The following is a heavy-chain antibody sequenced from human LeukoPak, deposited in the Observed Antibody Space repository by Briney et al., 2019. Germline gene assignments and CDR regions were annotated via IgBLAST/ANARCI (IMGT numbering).Heavy chain of an antibody. CDR1: GGSFSAHY. J-gene: IGHJ4*02. CDR3: AREGRGYSGYHYYFDY. Sequence: SETLSLTCAVYGGSFSAHYWNWIRQVPGKGLEWIGGVNLSGSTNTNPSLKGRATLSVDTSKNQFSLKLSSVTAADTAVYYCAREGRGYSGYHYYFDYWGQGTLVTVSS. D-gene: IGHD5-12*01. CDR2: VNLSGST. V-gene: IGHV4-34*04.